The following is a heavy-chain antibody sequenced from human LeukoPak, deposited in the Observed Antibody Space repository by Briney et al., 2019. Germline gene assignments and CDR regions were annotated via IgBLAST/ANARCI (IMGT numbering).Heavy chain of an antibody. J-gene: IGHJ4*02. CDR2: ITGSGGRT. D-gene: IGHD1-7*01. Sequence: GGSLRLSCAASGFTFSTYAMTWVRQAPGKGLEWVAVITGSGGRTDYADSVKGRFTISRDNAKKTLYLQMNSLRAEDTAVYYCAKGRGNSPAYFDDWGQGTLVTVSS. CDR1: GFTFSTYA. V-gene: IGHV3-23*01. CDR3: AKGRGNSPAYFDD.